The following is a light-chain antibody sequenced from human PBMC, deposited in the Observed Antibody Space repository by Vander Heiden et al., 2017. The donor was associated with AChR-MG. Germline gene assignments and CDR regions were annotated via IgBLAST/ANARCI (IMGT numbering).Light chain of an antibody. CDR3: QQLAGT. J-gene: IGKJ3*01. V-gene: IGKV3-11*01. CDR2: DAS. Sequence: EIVLTPYPATLSLSPGERATLSCRASQSVSSYLAWYQQKPGQAPRLIIYDASNRATGIPARFSGSGSGTDFTLTISSLESEDFAVYYCQQLAGTFGPGTKVDVK. CDR1: QSVSSY.